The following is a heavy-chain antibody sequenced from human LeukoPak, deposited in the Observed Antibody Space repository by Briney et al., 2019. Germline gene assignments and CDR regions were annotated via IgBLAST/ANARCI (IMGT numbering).Heavy chain of an antibody. CDR1: GFTFSSYA. CDR3: AREPETRYNFDY. D-gene: IGHD1-14*01. J-gene: IGHJ4*02. Sequence: PGRSLRLSCAASGFTFSSYAMHWVRQAPGKGLEWVAVISFDGSNQHYADSVKGRFTISRDNSKNTLYLQMNSLRTEDTAVYYCAREPETRYNFDYWGQGTLVTVSS. CDR2: ISFDGSNQ. V-gene: IGHV3-30-3*01.